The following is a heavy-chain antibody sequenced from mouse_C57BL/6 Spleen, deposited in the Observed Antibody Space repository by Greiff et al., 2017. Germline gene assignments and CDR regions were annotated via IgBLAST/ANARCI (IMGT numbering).Heavy chain of an antibody. CDR3: ARGEGIYYGNSYAMDY. Sequence: QVQLKQPGTELVKPGASVKLSCKASGYTFTSYWMHWVKQRPGQGLEWIGNINPSNGGTNYNEKFKSKATLTVDKSSSTAYMQLSSLTSEDSAVYYCARGEGIYYGNSYAMDYWGQGTSVTVSS. CDR2: INPSNGGT. V-gene: IGHV1-53*01. D-gene: IGHD2-1*01. CDR1: GYTFTSYW. J-gene: IGHJ4*01.